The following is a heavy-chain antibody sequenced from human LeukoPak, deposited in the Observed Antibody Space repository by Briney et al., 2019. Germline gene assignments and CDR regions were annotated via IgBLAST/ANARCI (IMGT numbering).Heavy chain of an antibody. J-gene: IGHJ4*02. CDR3: ARDYCSRTSYPRPYFDY. CDR1: GGTFSSYA. CDR2: IIPIFGTA. Sequence: SSVKVSCKPSGGTFSSYAISWVRQAPGQGLEWMGGIIPIFGTANYAQKFQGRVTITTDESTSTAYMELSSLRSEDTAVYYCARDYCSRTSYPRPYFDYWGQGTLVTVSS. V-gene: IGHV1-69*05. D-gene: IGHD2-2*01.